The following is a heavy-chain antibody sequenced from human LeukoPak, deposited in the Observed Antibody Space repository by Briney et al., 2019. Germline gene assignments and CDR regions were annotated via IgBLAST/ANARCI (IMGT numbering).Heavy chain of an antibody. J-gene: IGHJ4*02. CDR1: GGSFSGYY. V-gene: IGHV4-34*01. CDR2: INHSGST. D-gene: IGHD3-10*01. CDR3: ARSLITMVRGVIPFDY. Sequence: SETLSLTCAVYGGSFSGYYWSWLRQPPGKGLEWIGEINHSGSTNFNPSLKSRVTISVDTSKNQFSLKLSSVTAADTAVYYCARSLITMVRGVIPFDYWGQGTLVTVSS.